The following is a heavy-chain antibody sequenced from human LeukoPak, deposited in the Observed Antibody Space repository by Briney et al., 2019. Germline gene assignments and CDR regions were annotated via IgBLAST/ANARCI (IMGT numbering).Heavy chain of an antibody. Sequence: PGASVKVSCKASGYAFSNFGISWVRQAPGQGLEWMGWISTYNGNTNYAQKLQGRVTTTTDTSTSTAYMELRSLRSGDTAVYYCARIRKEYCTSTSCHYYYYMDVWGKGTTVTVSS. V-gene: IGHV1-18*01. CDR2: ISTYNGNT. CDR3: ARIRKEYCTSTSCHYYYYMDV. D-gene: IGHD2-2*01. J-gene: IGHJ6*03. CDR1: GYAFSNFG.